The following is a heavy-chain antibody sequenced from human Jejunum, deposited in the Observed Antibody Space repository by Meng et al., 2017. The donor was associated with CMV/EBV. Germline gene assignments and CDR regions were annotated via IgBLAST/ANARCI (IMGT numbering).Heavy chain of an antibody. CDR1: GFTFRDYA. CDR3: ARGSLIRNPDY. D-gene: IGHD1-14*01. V-gene: IGHV3-30-3*01. J-gene: IGHJ4*02. Sequence: QIQWVESGGGVVQPATSLRLSCAASGFTFRDYAMHCVRKAPGKGLEWVAVISYDRNNIYFADSVKGRFSISRDNSKNTLCLQMNRLRPDATAEYYCARGSLIRNPDYWGQRTLVTVSS. CDR2: ISYDRNNI.